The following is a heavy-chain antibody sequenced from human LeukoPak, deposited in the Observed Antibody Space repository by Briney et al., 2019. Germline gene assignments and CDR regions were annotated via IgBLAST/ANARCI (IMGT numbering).Heavy chain of an antibody. J-gene: IGHJ6*03. D-gene: IGHD3-3*01. Sequence: PSETLSLTCTVSGGSISSYYWSWIRQPAGKGLEWIGRIYTSGSTNYNPSLKSRVTMSVDTSKNQFSLKLSSVTAADTAVYYCARRITIFGRGGYYMDVWGKGTTVTVSS. CDR1: GGSISSYY. CDR2: IYTSGST. CDR3: ARRITIFGRGGYYMDV. V-gene: IGHV4-4*07.